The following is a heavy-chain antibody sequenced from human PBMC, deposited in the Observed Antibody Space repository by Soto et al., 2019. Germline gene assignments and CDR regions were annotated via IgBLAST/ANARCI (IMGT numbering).Heavy chain of an antibody. CDR3: GRGRYGDY. V-gene: IGHV1-18*01. CDR1: GYAFTTYG. Sequence: QVHLVQSGAEVKKPGASVKVSCQGSGYAFTTYGITWVRQAPGQGREWMGWISAHNGNTNYAQKLQGRVTVTRDTSTSTDYMELRSLRDDDTAVYYCGRGRYGDYWGQGALVTVSS. J-gene: IGHJ4*02. D-gene: IGHD1-1*01. CDR2: ISAHNGNT.